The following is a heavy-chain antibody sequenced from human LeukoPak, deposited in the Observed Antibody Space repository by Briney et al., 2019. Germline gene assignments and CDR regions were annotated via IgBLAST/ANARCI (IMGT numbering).Heavy chain of an antibody. CDR3: AKDVGYCSGGSCYPEYFQH. CDR2: IRHDGSYQ. Sequence: GGSLRLSCAAFGFTFSSYGMHWVRQTPGKGLEWVAFIRHDGSYQQYADSVKGRFTVSRDNSKDMVYLQMNSLRAEDTAVYYCAKDVGYCSGGSCYPEYFQHWGQGTLVTVSS. D-gene: IGHD2-15*01. CDR1: GFTFSSYG. V-gene: IGHV3-30*02. J-gene: IGHJ1*01.